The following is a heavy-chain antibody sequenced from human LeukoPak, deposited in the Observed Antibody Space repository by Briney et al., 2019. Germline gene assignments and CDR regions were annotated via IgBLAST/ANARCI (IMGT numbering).Heavy chain of an antibody. CDR2: ISYDGNNK. CDR3: ARDDGHNYYY. Sequence: GGSLRLSCAASGFTFSSYAMHWGRQGPGKGLEWVAVISYDGNNKYYADSVKGRFTVSRDNSMNTLYLQMNSLRAEDTAVYYCARDDGHNYYYWGQGTLVTVSS. V-gene: IGHV3-30-3*01. J-gene: IGHJ4*02. CDR1: GFTFSSYA. D-gene: IGHD1-1*01.